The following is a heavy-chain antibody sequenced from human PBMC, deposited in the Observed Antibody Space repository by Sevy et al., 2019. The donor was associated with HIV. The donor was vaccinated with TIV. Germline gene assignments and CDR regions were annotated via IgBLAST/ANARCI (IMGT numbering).Heavy chain of an antibody. CDR1: GFTFRDFA. CDR2: IRAEAYGATP. V-gene: IGHV3-49*03. CDR3: TRGGIAVAGKRFNWLDP. D-gene: IGHD6-19*01. Sequence: GGSLRLSCSTSGFTFRDFAMSWFRQAPGKGLEWVGFIRAEAYGATPEHAASVKGRFIISRDDSKSIAYLQMDSLETEDTGVYYCTRGGIAVAGKRFNWLDPWGQGTQVTVSS. J-gene: IGHJ5*02.